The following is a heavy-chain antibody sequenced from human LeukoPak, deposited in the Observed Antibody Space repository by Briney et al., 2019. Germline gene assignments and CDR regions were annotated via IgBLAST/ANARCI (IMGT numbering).Heavy chain of an antibody. CDR2: ISYDGSNK. J-gene: IGHJ6*03. Sequence: GGSLRLSCAASRFTFSSYGMHWVRQAPGKGLEWVAVISYDGSNKYYADSVKGRFTISRDNSKNTLYLQMNSLRAEDTAVYYCAKDGSGYSYAKYYYMDVWGKGTTVTVSS. D-gene: IGHD5-18*01. CDR3: AKDGSGYSYAKYYYMDV. CDR1: RFTFSSYG. V-gene: IGHV3-30*18.